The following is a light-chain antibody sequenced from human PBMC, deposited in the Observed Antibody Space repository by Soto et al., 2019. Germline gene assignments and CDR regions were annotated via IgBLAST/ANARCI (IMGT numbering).Light chain of an antibody. V-gene: IGKV3-15*01. CDR2: DAY. J-gene: IGKJ2*01. CDR3: QQYNIWPPYT. CDR1: QSLSKN. Sequence: EVVMTQSPAPLSVSPGERATLSCRASQSLSKNLALYKQRHGQAPRLLSYDAYTRATGIPARFSGRWSGTEFTLTSSSLQSEDFGVYYCQQYNIWPPYTVGQGTKLEIK.